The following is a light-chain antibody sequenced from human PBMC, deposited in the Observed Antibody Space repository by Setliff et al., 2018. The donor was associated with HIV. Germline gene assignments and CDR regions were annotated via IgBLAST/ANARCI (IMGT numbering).Light chain of an antibody. V-gene: IGKV1-27*01. CDR3: QKYNSAPLT. CDR1: QGISNY. J-gene: IGKJ4*01. Sequence: DIQMTQSQSSLSASVGDRVTITCRASQGISNYLAWYQQKQGKVPKLLIYAASTLPSGVPSRFSGSGSGTDFTLTISNLQPEDVSTYYCQKYNSAPLTFGGVTKVDIK. CDR2: AAS.